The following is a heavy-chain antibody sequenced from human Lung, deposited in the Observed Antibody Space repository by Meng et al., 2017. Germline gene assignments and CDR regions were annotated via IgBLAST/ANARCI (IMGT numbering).Heavy chain of an antibody. V-gene: IGHV1-69*01. J-gene: IGHJ4*02. CDR3: ARKAGNCISPTCYSLNY. Sequence: QGGLGRSGGEVMKPGSMVKVSCKAPGGIFSNYVIGWVRQAPGQGLEWMGGINAVFGTTNYAQKFQGRVTITTDESTSTVYMELTRLTSEDTAVYFCARKAGNCISPTCYSLNYWGQGTLVTVSS. CDR2: INAVFGTT. CDR1: GGIFSNYV. D-gene: IGHD2-2*01.